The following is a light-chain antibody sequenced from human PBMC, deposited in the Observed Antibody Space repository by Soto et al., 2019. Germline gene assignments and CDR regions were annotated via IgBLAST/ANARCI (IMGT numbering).Light chain of an antibody. CDR1: SSDVGGYKF. J-gene: IGLJ1*01. V-gene: IGLV2-14*01. CDR2: EVS. Sequence: QSVLTQPASVSGSPGQSITISCTGTSSDVGGYKFVSWYQQHPGKAPKLMIYEVSNWPSGVSSRFSGSKSGNTASLTISGLQAEDEADYYCGSYTGSIYVFGTGTKVTVL. CDR3: GSYTGSIYV.